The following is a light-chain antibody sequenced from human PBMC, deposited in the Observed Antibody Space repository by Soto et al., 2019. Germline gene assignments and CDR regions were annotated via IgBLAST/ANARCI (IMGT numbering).Light chain of an antibody. CDR2: RAS. CDR1: QGISTY. V-gene: IGKV1-16*01. J-gene: IGKJ1*01. CDR3: QQYHTYPRT. Sequence: DIQITQSPYSLSASVGDRVTITCRASQGISTYLAWFQQKPGKAPKSLIYRASTSQSGVPSRFSGSGSGTDFTLTISSLQSEDFATYYCQQYHTYPRTFGHGTKVEI.